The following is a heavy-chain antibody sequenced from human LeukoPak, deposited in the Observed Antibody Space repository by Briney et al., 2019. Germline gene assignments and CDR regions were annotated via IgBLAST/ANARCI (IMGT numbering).Heavy chain of an antibody. J-gene: IGHJ5*02. CDR1: GFTFSTYG. Sequence: GGSLRLSCAASGFTFSTYGMHWVRQAPGKGLEWVAVIIHDGSNKYYADSVKGRFTISRDNSKNTLYLQMNGLRPEDTAVYYCARDSAAAGTWWFDPWGQGTLVTVSS. D-gene: IGHD6-13*01. CDR3: ARDSAAAGTWWFDP. CDR2: IIHDGSNK. V-gene: IGHV3-30*03.